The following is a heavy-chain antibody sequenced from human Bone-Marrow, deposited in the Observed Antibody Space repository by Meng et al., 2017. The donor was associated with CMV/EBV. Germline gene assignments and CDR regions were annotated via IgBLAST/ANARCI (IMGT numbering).Heavy chain of an antibody. D-gene: IGHD4-17*01. Sequence: SETLSLTCVVNDESFGPFSAFYWTWIRQPPGKGLEWIGEVNHSGRTNYNPSLKSRVTISVDTSKNQFSLKLSSVTAADTAVYYCARGPTTAKPFDYWGQGTLVTVSS. CDR1: DESFGPFSAFY. V-gene: IGHV4-34*01. CDR3: ARGPTTAKPFDY. J-gene: IGHJ4*02. CDR2: VNHSGRT.